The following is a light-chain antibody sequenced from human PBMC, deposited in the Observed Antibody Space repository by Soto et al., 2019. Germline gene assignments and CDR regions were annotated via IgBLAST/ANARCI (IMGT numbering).Light chain of an antibody. CDR2: GAS. J-gene: IGKJ1*01. V-gene: IGKV3-20*01. CDR3: QIYGT. CDR1: QSVGSSY. Sequence: EIELTQSPGTLSVSPGERATLSCRASQSVGSSYLAWYQQKPGQAPRLLIYGASSRATGIPDRFSGSGSGTDFALTISRLEPEDFAVYYCQIYGTFGQGTKVDIK.